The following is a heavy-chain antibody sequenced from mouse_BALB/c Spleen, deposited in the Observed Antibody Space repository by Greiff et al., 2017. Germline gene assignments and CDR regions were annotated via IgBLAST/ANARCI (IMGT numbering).Heavy chain of an antibody. Sequence: EVQVVESGGGLVKPGGSLKLSCAASGFTFSSYAMSWVRQTPEKRLEWVATISSGGSYTYYPDSVKGRFTISRDNAKNTLYLQMSSLRSEDTAMYYCARGRGPTALYAMDYWGQGTSVTVSS. CDR2: ISSGGSYT. J-gene: IGHJ4*01. CDR3: ARGRGPTALYAMDY. V-gene: IGHV5-9-3*01. CDR1: GFTFSSYA. D-gene: IGHD1-2*01.